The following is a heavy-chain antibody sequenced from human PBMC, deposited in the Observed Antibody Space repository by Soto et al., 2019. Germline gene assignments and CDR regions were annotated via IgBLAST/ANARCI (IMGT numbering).Heavy chain of an antibody. CDR2: INPSGGST. D-gene: IGHD3-10*01. V-gene: IGHV1-46*01. CDR1: GYTFTSYY. Sequence: GASVKVSCKASGYTFTSYYMHWVRQAPGQGLEWMGIINPSGGSTSYAQKFQGRVTTTRDTSTSTVYMELSSLRSEDTAVYYCARDHIWFGELFKSPGIQKNETYYSYYGMDVWGQGTTVTVSS. CDR3: ARDHIWFGELFKSPGIQKNETYYSYYGMDV. J-gene: IGHJ6*02.